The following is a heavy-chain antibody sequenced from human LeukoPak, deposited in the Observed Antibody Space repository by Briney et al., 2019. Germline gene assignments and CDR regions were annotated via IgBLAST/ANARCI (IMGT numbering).Heavy chain of an antibody. CDR3: ARPNSLGYYFDY. CDR2: IYYSGRT. J-gene: IGHJ4*02. V-gene: IGHV4-59*01. CDR1: GGSISSYY. Sequence: SETLSLTCTVSGGSISSYYWSWIRQPPGKGLEWIGHIYYSGRTTYNPSLESRVTISVDSSKNQFSLKLSSVTAADTAVYYCARPNSLGYYFDYWSQGTLVTVSS. D-gene: IGHD4-23*01.